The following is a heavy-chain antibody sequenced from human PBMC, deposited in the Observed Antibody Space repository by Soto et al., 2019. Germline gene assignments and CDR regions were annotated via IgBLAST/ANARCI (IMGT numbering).Heavy chain of an antibody. CDR2: IIPIFGTP. J-gene: IGHJ4*02. D-gene: IGHD5-12*01. Sequence: SVKVSCKASGVTCSMQDMRCVRQSRLQGLEWMGGIIPIFGTPQYAEKFQDRVTITADESTSTAYMELSSLTSEDTAVYYCATNEGRDGYSFDYWGQGTRVTVSA. CDR3: ATNEGRDGYSFDY. V-gene: IGHV1-69*13. CDR1: GVTCSMQD.